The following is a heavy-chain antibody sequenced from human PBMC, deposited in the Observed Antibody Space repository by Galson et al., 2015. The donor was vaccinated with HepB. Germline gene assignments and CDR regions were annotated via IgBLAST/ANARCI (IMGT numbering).Heavy chain of an antibody. J-gene: IGHJ4*02. D-gene: IGHD3-10*01. CDR2: VYPGDSDT. V-gene: IGHV5-51*03. CDR1: GYIFTDYW. CDR3: ARYYYGSGKFDY. Sequence: QSGAEVKKPGESLKISCKISGYIFTDYWIGWVRQMPEKGLEWMGIVYPGDSDTRYSPSFQGQVTISVDKSISIAYLQWSSLKASDTAMYYCARYYYGSGKFDYWGQGTLVTVSS.